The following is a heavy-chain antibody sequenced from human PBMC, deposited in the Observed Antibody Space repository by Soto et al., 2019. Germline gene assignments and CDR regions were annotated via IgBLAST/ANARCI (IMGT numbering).Heavy chain of an antibody. D-gene: IGHD3-9*01. CDR2: INPNTGGT. V-gene: IGHV1-2*02. J-gene: IGHJ4*02. Sequence: GASVKVSCKASGYTSSGFTFTDYYFHWVRQAPGQGLEWMGCINPNTGGTNYAQKFQDRVTMTRDTSITTAHLDLRGLTSGDTAIYYCARVGVDFTVIDSWGQGTLVTVSS. CDR1: GYTSSGFTFTDYY. CDR3: ARVGVDFTVIDS.